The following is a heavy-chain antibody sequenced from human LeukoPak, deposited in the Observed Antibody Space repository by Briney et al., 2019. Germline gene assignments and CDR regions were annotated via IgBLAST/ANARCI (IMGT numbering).Heavy chain of an antibody. CDR2: IYCSGST. V-gene: IGHV4-59*01. D-gene: IGHD6-25*01. J-gene: IGHJ4*02. CDR3: ARGQRLFDY. CDR1: GGSISSYY. Sequence: SETLSLSCTVSGGSISSYYWSWIRQPPGKGLEWIGYIYCSGSTSYNPSLKSRVTISVDTSKNQFSLKLSSVTAADTAVYYCARGQRLFDYWGQGTLVTVSS.